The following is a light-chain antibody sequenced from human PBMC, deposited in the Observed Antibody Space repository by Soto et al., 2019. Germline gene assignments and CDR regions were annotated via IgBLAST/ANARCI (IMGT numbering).Light chain of an antibody. Sequence: NFMLTQPHSVSESPGKTVTISCTRRSGSIASNYVQWYQQRPGSAPTTVIYEDNQRHPGVPDRFSGSIDSSSNSASLTISGLKTDDEADYYYQSYDSNSPVVFGGGTKLTVL. CDR2: EDN. CDR1: SGSIASNY. J-gene: IGLJ2*01. CDR3: QSYDSNSPVV. V-gene: IGLV6-57*04.